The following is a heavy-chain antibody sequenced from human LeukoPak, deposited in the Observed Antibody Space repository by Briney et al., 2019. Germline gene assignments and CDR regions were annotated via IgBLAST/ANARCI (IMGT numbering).Heavy chain of an antibody. CDR1: GDSISSYY. J-gene: IGHJ5*02. D-gene: IGHD3-3*01. CDR2: IYTSGHA. Sequence: SETLSLTCTVSGDSISSYYWTWIRQTPGNGLEWIGYIYTSGHANYNSSLKSRVTMSVDTSTNQFSLRLTSAIAADTAVYYCARLQNSDFWSGYLHNWFDPWGQGTLVTVSS. CDR3: ARLQNSDFWSGYLHNWFDP. V-gene: IGHV4-4*09.